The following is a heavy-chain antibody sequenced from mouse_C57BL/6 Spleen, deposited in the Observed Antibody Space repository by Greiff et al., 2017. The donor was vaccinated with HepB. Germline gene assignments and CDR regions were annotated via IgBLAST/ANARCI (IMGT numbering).Heavy chain of an antibody. CDR2: IDPENGDT. CDR3: TTGTGFAY. CDR1: GFNIKDDY. D-gene: IGHD3-3*01. J-gene: IGHJ3*01. V-gene: IGHV14-4*01. Sequence: EVQLQQSGAELVRPGASVKLSCTASGFNIKDDYMHWVKQRPEQGLEWIGWIDPENGDTEYASKFQGKATITADTSSNTAYLQLSSLKSEDTAVYYCTTGTGFAYWGQGTLVTVSA.